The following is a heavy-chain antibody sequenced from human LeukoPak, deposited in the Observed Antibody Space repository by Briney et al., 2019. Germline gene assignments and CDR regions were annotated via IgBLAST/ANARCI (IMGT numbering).Heavy chain of an antibody. J-gene: IGHJ4*02. CDR1: GGSFRGYY. CDR3: ARGGGGLWFGERERLDY. V-gene: IGHV4-34*01. CDR2: INHSGSA. Sequence: SGTLSLTSALPGGSFRGYYWSWIPQPPGKRLEWIGEINHSGSANYTPSPTSRVAISVDTSKNQFSLKLSSVTAADTAVYYCARGGGGLWFGERERLDYWGQGTLVTVSS. D-gene: IGHD3-10*01.